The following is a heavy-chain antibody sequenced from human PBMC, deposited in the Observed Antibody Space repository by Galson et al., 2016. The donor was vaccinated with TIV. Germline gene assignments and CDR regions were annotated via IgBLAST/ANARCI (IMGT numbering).Heavy chain of an antibody. J-gene: IGHJ5*02. Sequence: SETLSLTCTVSGGSISSTSYYWGWIRQPPGKGLEWIGNIYYSGSAYYNPSLKSRVTISVDTSKNQFSLKLSSVTAADTAVYYYATYCSSTTCLFDPWGQGTLVTVSS. CDR1: GGSISSTSYY. D-gene: IGHD2-2*01. V-gene: IGHV4-39*01. CDR3: ATYCSSTTCLFDP. CDR2: IYYSGSA.